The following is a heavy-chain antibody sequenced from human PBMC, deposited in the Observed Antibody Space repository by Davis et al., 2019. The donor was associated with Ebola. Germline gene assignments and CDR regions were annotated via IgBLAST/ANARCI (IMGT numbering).Heavy chain of an antibody. D-gene: IGHD2-2*01. J-gene: IGHJ4*02. CDR3: ASPHQIRGENFFDL. CDR1: GASFRDYY. Sequence: PGGSLRLSCALYGASFRDYYWSWIRQPPGKGLEWIGEIDHRGDTKYSPFLKSRAIISIDTSKNQFSLRLSSVTAADTAVYYCASPHQIRGENFFDLWGQGSLVTVSS. CDR2: IDHRGDT. V-gene: IGHV4-34*01.